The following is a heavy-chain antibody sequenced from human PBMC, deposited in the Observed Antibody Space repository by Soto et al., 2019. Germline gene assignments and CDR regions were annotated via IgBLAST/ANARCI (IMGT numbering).Heavy chain of an antibody. V-gene: IGHV6-1*01. Sequence: QTLSLTCAISGDSVSSNSAAWNWIRQSPSRGLEWLGRTYYRSKWYNDYAVSVKSRITINPDTSKNQFSLQLNSVTPEDTAVYYCARNGGYPYYYYYGMDVWGQGTTVTVSS. D-gene: IGHD3-22*01. J-gene: IGHJ6*02. CDR3: ARNGGYPYYYYYGMDV. CDR2: TYYRSKWYN. CDR1: GDSVSSNSAA.